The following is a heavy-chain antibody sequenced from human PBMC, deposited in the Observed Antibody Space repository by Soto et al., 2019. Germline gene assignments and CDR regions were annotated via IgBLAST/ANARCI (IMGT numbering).Heavy chain of an antibody. J-gene: IGHJ3*02. CDR3: AHLTSWGEGAPFDI. CDR1: GFSLSTSGVG. CDR2: IYWDDDK. Sequence: QITLKESGPTLVKPTQTLTLTCIFSGFSLSTSGVGVGWIRQPPGKALEWLAVIYWDDDKRYSPSLKSRVTIPRDTSNNQVVFTMTNMDPEHKGTFYCAHLTSWGEGAPFDIWGQGTKVTVSS. D-gene: IGHD3-16*01. V-gene: IGHV2-5*02.